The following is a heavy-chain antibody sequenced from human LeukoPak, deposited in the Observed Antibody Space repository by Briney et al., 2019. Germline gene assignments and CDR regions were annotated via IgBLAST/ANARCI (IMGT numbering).Heavy chain of an antibody. Sequence: GGSLRLSCAASGFTSSTYAMSWVRQAPGKGLEWVSAISGSGVSTYYADSVKGRFTISRDNSKNTLYLQMNSLRAEDTAVYYCAKDRSDYGGYPPGAFDIWGQGTMVTVSS. J-gene: IGHJ3*02. V-gene: IGHV3-23*01. CDR2: ISGSGVST. D-gene: IGHD4-17*01. CDR3: AKDRSDYGGYPPGAFDI. CDR1: GFTSSTYA.